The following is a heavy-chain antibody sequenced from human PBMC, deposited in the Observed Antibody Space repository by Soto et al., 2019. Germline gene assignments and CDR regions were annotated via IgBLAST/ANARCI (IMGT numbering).Heavy chain of an antibody. CDR2: ISAYNGNT. CDR1: GYTFTSYG. D-gene: IGHD6-13*01. V-gene: IGHV1-18*01. J-gene: IGHJ5*02. CDR3: ARVLVAAAGGVPTPLAWFDP. Sequence: QVQLVQSGAEVKKPGASVKVSCKASGYTFTSYGISWVRQAPGQGLEWMGWISAYNGNTNYAQKLQGRVTMTTDTSTSTAYMELRSLRSDDTAVYYCARVLVAAAGGVPTPLAWFDPWGQGTLVTVSS.